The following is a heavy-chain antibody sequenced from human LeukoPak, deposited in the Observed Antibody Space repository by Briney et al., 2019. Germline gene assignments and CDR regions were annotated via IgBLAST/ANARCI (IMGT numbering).Heavy chain of an antibody. CDR1: GFTFSNYW. V-gene: IGHV3-74*01. D-gene: IGHD1-7*01. Sequence: GGSLRLSCAASGFTFSNYWMHWVRQAPGKGPVWVSRINSDGINTSYADSVKGRFTISRDNSKNTLYLQMNSLRAEDTAVYYCARANYAPIFDYWGQGTLVTVSS. CDR3: ARANYAPIFDY. J-gene: IGHJ4*02. CDR2: INSDGINT.